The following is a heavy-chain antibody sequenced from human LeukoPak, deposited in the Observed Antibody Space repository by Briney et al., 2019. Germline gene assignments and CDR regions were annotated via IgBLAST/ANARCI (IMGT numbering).Heavy chain of an antibody. J-gene: IGHJ4*02. CDR1: GDSISSGGHY. CDR3: ARDSGFWLY. D-gene: IGHD3-22*01. Sequence: PPETLSLTCTVSGDSISSGGHYWGWIRQTPGKRLEWIGNIYFSGDTSYNPSLKSRLTMSVDTSKNQLFLNLDSVTAADTAVYYCARDSGFWLYWGQGTLVTVSS. V-gene: IGHV4-39*07. CDR2: IYFSGDT.